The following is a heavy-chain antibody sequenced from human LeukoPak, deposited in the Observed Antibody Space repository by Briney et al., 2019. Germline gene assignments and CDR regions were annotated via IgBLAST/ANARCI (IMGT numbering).Heavy chain of an antibody. Sequence: GGSLRLSCAASGFTFSSFAMSWVRQAPGKGLEWVSAISGGSSNIYSADSVKGRFTISRDNSKNTLYLQMNSLRAEDTAVYYCAKDQGGSSGWYPEFDYWGQGTLVTVSS. J-gene: IGHJ4*02. V-gene: IGHV3-23*01. CDR2: ISGGSSNI. CDR3: AKDQGGSSGWYPEFDY. CDR1: GFTFSSFA. D-gene: IGHD6-19*01.